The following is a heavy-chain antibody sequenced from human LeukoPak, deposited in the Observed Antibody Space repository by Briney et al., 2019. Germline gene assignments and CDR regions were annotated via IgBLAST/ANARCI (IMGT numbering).Heavy chain of an antibody. D-gene: IGHD3-3*01. J-gene: IGHJ5*02. V-gene: IGHV5-51*01. CDR1: GYSFTSYW. CDR2: IYPGDSDT. CDR3: ARHYAHYDFWGGYYSPAFDP. Sequence: GESLKISCKGSGYSFTSYWIGWVRQMPGKGLEWMGIIYPGDSDTRYSPSFQGQVTISADKSISTAYLQWSSLKASDTAMYYCARHYAHYDFWGGYYSPAFDPWGQGALVTVSS.